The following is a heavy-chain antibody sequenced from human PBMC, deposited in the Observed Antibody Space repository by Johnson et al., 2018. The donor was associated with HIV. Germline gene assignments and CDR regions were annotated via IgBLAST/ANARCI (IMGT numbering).Heavy chain of an antibody. V-gene: IGHV3-30*04. CDR3: ARAGSSSSGPRAFDI. J-gene: IGHJ3*02. Sequence: QMLLVESGGGVVQPGRSLRLSCAASGFTFSSYAMHWVRQAPGKGLEWVAVISYDGSNKYYADSVKGRFTISRDNSKNTLYLQMNSLRAEDTAVYYCARAGSSSSGPRAFDIWGRGTMVTVSS. CDR1: GFTFSSYA. D-gene: IGHD6-6*01. CDR2: ISYDGSNK.